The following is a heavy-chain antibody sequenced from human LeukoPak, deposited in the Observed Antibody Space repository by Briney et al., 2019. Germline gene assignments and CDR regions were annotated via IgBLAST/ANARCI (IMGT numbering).Heavy chain of an antibody. J-gene: IGHJ4*02. CDR3: AKSTLLTNSGFDY. Sequence: GGSLRLSCAASGFPFSGNAMSWVRQAPGRGLEWVSGVGGDEKAHYTDSVRGRFTISRDNSKNTVSLQMNSLRAEDTAVYYCAKSTLLTNSGFDYWGQGTLVTVSS. CDR1: GFPFSGNA. D-gene: IGHD3-9*01. V-gene: IGHV3-23*01. CDR2: VGGDEKA.